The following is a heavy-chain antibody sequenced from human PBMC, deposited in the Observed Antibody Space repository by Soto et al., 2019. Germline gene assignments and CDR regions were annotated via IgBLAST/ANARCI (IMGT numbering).Heavy chain of an antibody. CDR1: GGTFSSYA. CDR3: ARETDYDFCSGRSSSKKNNWFDP. V-gene: IGHV1-69*01. J-gene: IGHJ5*02. Sequence: QVQLVQSGAEVKKPGSSVKVSCKASGGTFSSYAISWVRQAPGQGLEWMGGIIPIFGTANYAQKFQGRVTITADESTSTAYMELSSLRSEDTAVYYCARETDYDFCSGRSSSKKNNWFDPRGQGTLVTVSS. CDR2: IIPIFGTA. D-gene: IGHD3-3*01.